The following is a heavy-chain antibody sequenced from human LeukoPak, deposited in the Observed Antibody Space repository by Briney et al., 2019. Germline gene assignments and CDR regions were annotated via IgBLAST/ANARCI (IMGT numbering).Heavy chain of an antibody. D-gene: IGHD3-3*01. CDR2: IYYSGNT. V-gene: IGHV4-59*08. CDR1: GGSISSYY. CDR3: ASSYYDFWSGYYQFDY. J-gene: IGHJ4*02. Sequence: SETLSLTCTVSGGSISSYYWSWIRQPPGKGLEWIGYIYYSGNTNYNPSLKSRVTMSVDTSRNQFSLKLTSVTAADTAVYYCASSYYDFWSGYYQFDYWGQGTLVTVSS.